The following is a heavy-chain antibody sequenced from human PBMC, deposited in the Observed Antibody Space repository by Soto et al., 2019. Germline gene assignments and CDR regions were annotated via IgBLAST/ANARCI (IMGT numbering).Heavy chain of an antibody. Sequence: SETLSLTCTVSGGSISSGDYYWSWIRQPPGKGLEWLGYIYYSGTTYYNPSLKSRLTISGATSKNQFSLKLSSVTAADTAVYYCARGFPPKFDYWGQGTLVTVSS. CDR1: GGSISSGDYY. J-gene: IGHJ4*02. CDR3: ARGFPPKFDY. V-gene: IGHV4-30-4*01. D-gene: IGHD2-21*01. CDR2: IYYSGTT.